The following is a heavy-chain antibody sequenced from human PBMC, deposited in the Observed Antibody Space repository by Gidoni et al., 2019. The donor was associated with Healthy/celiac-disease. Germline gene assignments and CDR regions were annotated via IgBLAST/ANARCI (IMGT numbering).Heavy chain of an antibody. D-gene: IGHD2-15*01. CDR3: ARGLGRYCSGGSCPAVRFDP. V-gene: IGHV4-34*01. J-gene: IGHJ5*02. CDR1: GGSFSGYY. Sequence: QVQLQQWGAGLLKPSETLSLTCAAYGGSFSGYYGSRTRHPPGKGLEWIGEINHSGSTNYNPSLKSRVTISVDTSKNQFSLKLSSVTAADTAVYYCARGLGRYCSGGSCPAVRFDPWGQGTLVTVSS. CDR2: INHSGST.